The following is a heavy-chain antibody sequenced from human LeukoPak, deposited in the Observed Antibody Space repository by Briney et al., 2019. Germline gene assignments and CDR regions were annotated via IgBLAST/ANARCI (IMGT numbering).Heavy chain of an antibody. J-gene: IGHJ4*02. V-gene: IGHV3-23*01. CDR1: GFTFSSYA. CDR2: ISGSGGST. D-gene: IGHD3-10*01. Sequence: GGSLRLSCAASGFTFSSYAMSWVRQAPGKGLEWVSAISGSGGSTYYADSVKGRFTISRDNSKNTLYLQMNSLRAEDTAVYYCARLWFGELAFDYWGQGTLVTVSS. CDR3: ARLWFGELAFDY.